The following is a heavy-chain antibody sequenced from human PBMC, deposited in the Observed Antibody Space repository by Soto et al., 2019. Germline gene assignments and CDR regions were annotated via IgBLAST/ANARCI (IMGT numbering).Heavy chain of an antibody. V-gene: IGHV3-30*18. Sequence: GGSLRLSCAASGFTFSTYGMHWVRQAPGKGLEWVALISFDGSNKNHVESVRGRFTISRDNSKNTLYLQMNSLRAEDTAVYYCAKDEVRTSSLYGIDVWGQGTTVTGSS. J-gene: IGHJ6*02. CDR2: ISFDGSNK. CDR1: GFTFSTYG. D-gene: IGHD3-10*01. CDR3: AKDEVRTSSLYGIDV.